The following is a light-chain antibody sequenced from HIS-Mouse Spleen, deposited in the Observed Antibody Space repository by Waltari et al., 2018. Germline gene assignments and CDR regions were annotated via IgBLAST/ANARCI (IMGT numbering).Light chain of an antibody. CDR2: EGS. CDR1: SRDGGSYTL. Sequence: QSALTQPASVSGSPGQSITISCPGTSRDGGSYTLFYWYPQHPGQAHKLMIYEGSKRPSGVSNRFSGSKSGNTASLTISGLQAEDEADYYCCSYAGSSTLVFGGGTKLTVL. V-gene: IGLV2-23*01. CDR3: CSYAGSSTLV. J-gene: IGLJ2*01.